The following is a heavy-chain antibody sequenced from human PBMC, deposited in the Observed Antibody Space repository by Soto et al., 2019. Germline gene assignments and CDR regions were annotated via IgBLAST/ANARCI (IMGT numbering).Heavy chain of an antibody. Sequence: QVQLQESGPGLVKPSETLSLTCTVSGGSVSSGSYYWSWIRQPPGKGLEWIGYIYYSGSTNYNPSLKSRVTISVDTSKNQFSLKLSSVTAADTAVYYCARDSKDSYYYYGMDVWGQGTTVTVSS. J-gene: IGHJ6*02. CDR2: IYYSGST. CDR1: GGSVSSGSYY. V-gene: IGHV4-61*01. CDR3: ARDSKDSYYYYGMDV.